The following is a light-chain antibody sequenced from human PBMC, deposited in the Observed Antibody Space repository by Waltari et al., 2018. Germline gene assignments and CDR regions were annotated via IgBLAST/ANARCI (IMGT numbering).Light chain of an antibody. CDR1: QSVSSSY. Sequence: EIVLTQSPGTLSLSPGERATLSCRARQSVSSSYLAWYQQKPGQAPRLLSYGASSRATGVPDRFSGSGSGTGCTLTISRLEPEDFAVYYCQQYGSSPQTFGQGTKVEIK. J-gene: IGKJ1*01. CDR3: QQYGSSPQT. V-gene: IGKV3-20*01. CDR2: GAS.